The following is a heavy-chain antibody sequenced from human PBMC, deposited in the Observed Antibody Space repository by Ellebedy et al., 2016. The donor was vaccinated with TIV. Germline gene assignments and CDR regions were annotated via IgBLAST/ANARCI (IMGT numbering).Heavy chain of an antibody. J-gene: IGHJ6*03. Sequence: LSLTXXASGFTFSSYSMSWVRQAPGKGLEWVSLLYGGATPYYADSVKGRFFISRDTSKNTLSLHLNRLRVEDTAVYYCARVQLDPGYYYMDVWGKGTTVTVSS. CDR2: LYGGATP. CDR3: ARVQLDPGYYYMDV. D-gene: IGHD2-2*03. V-gene: IGHV3-53*01. CDR1: GFTFSSYS.